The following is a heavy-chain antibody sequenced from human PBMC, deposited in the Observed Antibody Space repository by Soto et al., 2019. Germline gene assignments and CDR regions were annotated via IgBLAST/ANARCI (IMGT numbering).Heavy chain of an antibody. J-gene: IGHJ6*02. Sequence: QVQLVQSGAEVKKPGSSVKVSCKASGGTFSSSAISWVRQAPGQGLEWMGGIIPMSGIGKYAQKFQGRVTIPAYDSTSTVYMELNKLRSEDTAVYYCVRDGSIAAAGSNYYYGMDVWGQGTTVTVS. D-gene: IGHD6-13*01. CDR2: IIPMSGIG. CDR1: GGTFSSSA. V-gene: IGHV1-69*01. CDR3: VRDGSIAAAGSNYYYGMDV.